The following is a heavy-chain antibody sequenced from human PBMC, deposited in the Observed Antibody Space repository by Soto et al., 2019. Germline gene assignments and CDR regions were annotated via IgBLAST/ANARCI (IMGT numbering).Heavy chain of an antibody. Sequence: SETLSLTCTVSGGPFRSRTYYWGWIRQPPGKGLEWIGSMYSGGNTYYNPSLKSRVTVSVDTSKNHFSLKLTSVTAADTAMYYCARQPYDSTGYYYGAWGQG. D-gene: IGHD3-22*01. V-gene: IGHV4-39*01. CDR2: MYSGGNT. CDR1: GGPFRSRTYY. CDR3: ARQPYDSTGYYYGA. J-gene: IGHJ5*02.